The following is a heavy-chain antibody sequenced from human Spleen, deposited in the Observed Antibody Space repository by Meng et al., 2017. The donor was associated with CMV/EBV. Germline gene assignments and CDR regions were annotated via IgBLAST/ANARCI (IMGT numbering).Heavy chain of an antibody. CDR1: GFTFSTYT. V-gene: IGHV3-30*04. CDR2: ISSDGRNK. D-gene: IGHD3-10*01. CDR3: ARGGYFGSGSFPPYYYFGLDV. Sequence: GESLKISCAASGFTFSTYTVHWVRQAPGKGLEWVAVISSDGRNKNYADSVKGRFTISRDNSNNTLYLQMTSLRTEDTAVYYCARGGYFGSGSFPPYYYFGLDVWGQGTTVTVSS. J-gene: IGHJ6*02.